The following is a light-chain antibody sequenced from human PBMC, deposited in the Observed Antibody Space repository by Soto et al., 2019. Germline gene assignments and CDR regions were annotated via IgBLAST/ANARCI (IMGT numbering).Light chain of an antibody. CDR2: GAS. Sequence: IVMTQSPATLSLSPGETATLSCRASQSVSINLAWYQQRPGQAPRLLIYGASTRAPGVAARFSGSGSGTEFTLTISSLQSEDSAVYYCQQYKNWPLTFGGGTRVEIK. V-gene: IGKV3-15*01. CDR1: QSVSIN. J-gene: IGKJ4*01. CDR3: QQYKNWPLT.